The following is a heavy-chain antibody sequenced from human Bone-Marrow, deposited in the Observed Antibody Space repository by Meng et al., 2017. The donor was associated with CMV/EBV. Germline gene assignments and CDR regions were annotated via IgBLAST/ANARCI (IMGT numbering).Heavy chain of an antibody. CDR1: GLTFSSYG. D-gene: IGHD3-10*01. CDR3: AKDNGGSYYYGMDV. Sequence: GGSLRLSCAASGLTFSSYGMSWVRQAPGKGLEWVSAISASAGGTYYADSVKGRFTISRDNAKNTLYLQMNSLRAEDMALYYCAKDNGGSYYYGMDVWGQGTTVTVSS. J-gene: IGHJ6*02. CDR2: ISASAGGT. V-gene: IGHV3-23*01.